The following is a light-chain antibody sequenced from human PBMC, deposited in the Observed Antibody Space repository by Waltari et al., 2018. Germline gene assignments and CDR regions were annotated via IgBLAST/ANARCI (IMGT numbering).Light chain of an antibody. J-gene: IGKJ4*01. CDR3: QQYGSSTGLT. CDR2: GAS. Sequence: EIVFTQSPGTLSLSPGERATLSCRASQSVSSSYLAWYQQKPGQAPRLLIYGASSRATGIPDRFSGSGSGTDFTLTISRLEPEDFAMFYCQQYGSSTGLTFGGGTKVEIK. V-gene: IGKV3-20*01. CDR1: QSVSSSY.